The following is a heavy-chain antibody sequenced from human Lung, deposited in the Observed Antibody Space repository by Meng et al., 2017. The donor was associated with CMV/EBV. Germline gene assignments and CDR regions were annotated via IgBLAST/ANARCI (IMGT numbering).Heavy chain of an antibody. J-gene: IGHJ6*02. CDR3: ARTYCSSTSCSPPYYYAMDV. Sequence: SXXVSXXASGYTXTNYVINWVRQAPGQGLEWMGWVSGYNDNTKYAQKLQDRVTMTTDISTSTAYMELRSLRSDDTAIYYCARTYCSSTSCSPPYYYAMDVXGQGXTVTVSS. V-gene: IGHV1-18*01. D-gene: IGHD2-2*01. CDR1: GYTXTNYV. CDR2: VSGYNDNT.